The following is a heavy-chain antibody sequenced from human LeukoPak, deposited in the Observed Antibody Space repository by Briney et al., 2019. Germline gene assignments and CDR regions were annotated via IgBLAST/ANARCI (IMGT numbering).Heavy chain of an antibody. CDR2: ISGSGGST. J-gene: IGHJ4*02. D-gene: IGHD1-26*01. Sequence: PGGSLRLSCAASGFTFSSYAMSWVRQAPGKGLVWVSAISGSGGSTYYADSVKGRFTISRDNSKNTLYLQMNSLRAEDTAVYYCAKGGKWDVTPFDYWGQGTLVTVSS. V-gene: IGHV3-23*01. CDR3: AKGGKWDVTPFDY. CDR1: GFTFSSYA.